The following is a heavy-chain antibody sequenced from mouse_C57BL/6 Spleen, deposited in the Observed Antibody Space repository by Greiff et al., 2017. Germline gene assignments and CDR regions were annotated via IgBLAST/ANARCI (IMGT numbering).Heavy chain of an antibody. V-gene: IGHV1-80*01. CDR3: ERGETVVATSYYFDY. Sequence: QVQLKESGAELVKPGASVKISCKASGYAFSSYWMNWVKQRPGKGLEWIGQIYPGDGDTNYNGKFKGKATLTADKSSSTAYMQLSSLTSEDSAVYFCERGETVVATSYYFDYWGQGTTLTVSS. D-gene: IGHD1-1*01. J-gene: IGHJ2*01. CDR1: GYAFSSYW. CDR2: IYPGDGDT.